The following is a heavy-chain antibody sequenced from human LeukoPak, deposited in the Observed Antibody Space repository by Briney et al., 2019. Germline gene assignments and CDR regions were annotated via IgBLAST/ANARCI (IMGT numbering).Heavy chain of an antibody. J-gene: IGHJ4*02. CDR3: ARDWGRYCSGGSCYPFDY. Sequence: GGSLRLSCAASGFTFSSYAMHWVRQAPGKGLEWVAVISYDGSNKYYAGSVKGRFTISRDNSKNTLYLQMNSLRAEDTAVYYCARDWGRYCSGGSCYPFDYWGQGTLVTVSS. D-gene: IGHD2-15*01. CDR2: ISYDGSNK. CDR1: GFTFSSYA. V-gene: IGHV3-30-3*01.